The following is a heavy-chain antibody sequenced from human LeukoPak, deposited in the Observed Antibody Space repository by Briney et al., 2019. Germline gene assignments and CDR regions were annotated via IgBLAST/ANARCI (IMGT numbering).Heavy chain of an antibody. J-gene: IGHJ4*02. CDR3: ARAGGRDYFDY. V-gene: IGHV4-38-2*01. Sequence: PSETLSLTCAVSGYSISSGYYWSWIRQPPGKGLEWIGSIYHSGSTYYNPSLKSRVTISVDTSKNQFSLKLSSVTAADTAVYYCARAGGRDYFDYWGQGTLVTVSS. CDR2: IYHSGST. D-gene: IGHD3-10*01. CDR1: GYSISSGYY.